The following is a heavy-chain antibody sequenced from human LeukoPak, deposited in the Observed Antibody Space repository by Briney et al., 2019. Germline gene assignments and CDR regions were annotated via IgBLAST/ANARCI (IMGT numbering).Heavy chain of an antibody. J-gene: IGHJ3*02. Sequence: PSETLSLTCAVSGGSVSHSNWWTWVRQSPGKGLEWIGEVHPSEGTNYNPSLKSRVTISLDKSKNQFSLELNSVTAADTAVYHCARHCCSAPSKRVFDIWGQGTMVTVSS. CDR2: VHPSEGT. D-gene: IGHD2-2*01. CDR1: GGSVSHSNW. CDR3: ARHCCSAPSKRVFDI. V-gene: IGHV4-4*02.